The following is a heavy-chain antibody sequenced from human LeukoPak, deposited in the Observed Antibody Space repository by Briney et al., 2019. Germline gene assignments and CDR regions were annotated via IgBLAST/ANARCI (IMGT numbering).Heavy chain of an antibody. CDR3: ARGRGEQWLDAFEY. D-gene: IGHD6-19*01. CDR2: IAVTGET. CDR1: GFTFSNYD. J-gene: IGHJ4*02. V-gene: IGHV3-13*01. Sequence: SGGSLGLSCAASGFTFSNYDMPWVRQAPGKGLEWVSVIAVTGETQYSGSVKGRFTLARENDKNSLYLQMDSLRAEDTAVYYCARGRGEQWLDAFEYWGQGTPVTVSS.